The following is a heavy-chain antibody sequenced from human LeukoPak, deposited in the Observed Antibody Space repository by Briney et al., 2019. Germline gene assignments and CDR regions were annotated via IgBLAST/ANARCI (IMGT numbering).Heavy chain of an antibody. CDR2: LYSGGST. V-gene: IGHV3-66*01. D-gene: IGHD2-15*01. Sequence: GGSLRLSCAVSGFTFSSYAMSWVRQAPGKGLEWVSVLYSGGSTYYADSVNGRFTISRDNSKNTLYLQMNSLRAEDTAVYYCARGFCSGGYCYSDYWGQGTLVTVSS. J-gene: IGHJ4*02. CDR1: GFTFSSYA. CDR3: ARGFCSGGYCYSDY.